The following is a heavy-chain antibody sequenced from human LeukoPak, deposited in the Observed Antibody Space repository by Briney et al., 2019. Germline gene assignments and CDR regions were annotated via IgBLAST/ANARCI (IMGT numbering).Heavy chain of an antibody. D-gene: IGHD3-10*01. J-gene: IGHJ6*02. Sequence: SETLSLTCAVSGGSISSGGYSWNWIRQPPGEGLECIGYIYHSGSTSYNPSLKSRVTISVDRSKNQFSLKLRSVTAADTAVYYCARVPLYYYGSGNGYDYYGLDVWGQGTTVTV. V-gene: IGHV4-30-2*01. CDR3: ARVPLYYYGSGNGYDYYGLDV. CDR2: IYHSGST. CDR1: GGSISSGGYS.